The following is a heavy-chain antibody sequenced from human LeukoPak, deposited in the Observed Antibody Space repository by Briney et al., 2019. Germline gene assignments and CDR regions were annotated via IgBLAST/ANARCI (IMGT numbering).Heavy chain of an antibody. CDR3: ARLGYNHWDLDF. V-gene: IGHV3-15*01. CDR1: GFTFTNAW. Sequence: GGSLRLSCVASGFTFTNAWMTWVRQAPGKGLEWVGRIKSKADGGTTDYVASVKGRFIISRNDSKDTMYLQMNSLRAEDTAVYYCARLGYNHWDLDFWGQGVQVTVSS. CDR2: IKSKADGGTT. J-gene: IGHJ4*02. D-gene: IGHD1-14*01.